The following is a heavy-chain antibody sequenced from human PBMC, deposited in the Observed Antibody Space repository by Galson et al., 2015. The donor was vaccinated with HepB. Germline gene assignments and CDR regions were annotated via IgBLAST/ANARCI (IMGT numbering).Heavy chain of an antibody. CDR2: ISYDGSNK. CDR3: AREYEDIVVVPWFDP. V-gene: IGHV3-30-3*01. D-gene: IGHD2-2*01. J-gene: IGHJ5*02. CDR1: GFTFSSYA. Sequence: LRLSCAASGFTFSSYAMHWVRQAPGKGLEWVAVISYDGSNKYYADSVRGRFTISRDNSKNTLYLQMNSLRAEDTAVYYCAREYEDIVVVPWFDPWGQGTLVTVSS.